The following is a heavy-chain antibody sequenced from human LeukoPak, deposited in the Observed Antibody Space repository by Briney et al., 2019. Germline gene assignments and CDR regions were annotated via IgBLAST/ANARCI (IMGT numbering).Heavy chain of an antibody. CDR1: GFTFSSYA. Sequence: GGSLRLSCAASGFTFSSYAMSWVRQAPGKGLEWVSAIIGSGGYTYYADSVKGRFTISRDNSKNTLSLQMDSLRAEDTAVYYCVKLRGIYLDFDSWGQGTLVTVSS. V-gene: IGHV3-23*01. J-gene: IGHJ4*02. CDR2: IIGSGGYT. CDR3: VKLRGIYLDFDS. D-gene: IGHD1-26*01.